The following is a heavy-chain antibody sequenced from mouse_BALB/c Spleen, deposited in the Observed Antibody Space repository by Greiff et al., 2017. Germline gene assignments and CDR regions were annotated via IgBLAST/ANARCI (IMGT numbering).Heavy chain of an antibody. CDR3: ARGIGYGDYFDY. CDR1: GYTFTDYA. V-gene: IGHV1-67*01. D-gene: IGHD2-2*01. J-gene: IGHJ2*01. Sequence: VQLVESGPELVRPGESVKISCKGSGYTFTDYAMHWVKQSHAKSLEWIGVISIYYDNTNYNQKFKGKATMTVDKSSSTAYMELARLTSEDSAIYYCARGIGYGDYFDYWGQGTTLTVSS. CDR2: ISIYYDNT.